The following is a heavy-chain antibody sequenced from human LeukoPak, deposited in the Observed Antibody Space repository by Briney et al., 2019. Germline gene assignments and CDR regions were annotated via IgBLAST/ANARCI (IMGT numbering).Heavy chain of an antibody. CDR1: GFTFSIYG. CDR2: LAGDGVNI. V-gene: IGHV3-30*03. D-gene: IGHD4-17*01. Sequence: GGSLRLSCAASGFTFSIYGMHWVRQAPGKGLEWVALLAGDGVNIFYADSVKGRFTISRDDSKNTLYLQMNSLRPEDTAVYYCARDLLYDYGAPYWGQGTLVTVSS. J-gene: IGHJ4*02. CDR3: ARDLLYDYGAPY.